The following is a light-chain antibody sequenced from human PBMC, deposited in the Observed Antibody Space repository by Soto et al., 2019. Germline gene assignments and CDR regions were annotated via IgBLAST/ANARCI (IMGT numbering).Light chain of an antibody. V-gene: IGKV4-1*01. J-gene: IGKJ1*01. CDR2: WAS. CDR3: QQYYSIPPT. CDR1: QSLLYSSNNKNY. Sequence: DIVMTQSPDSLAVSLGERATINCKSSQSLLYSSNNKNYLAWYQQKLGQPPKLLIYWASTRESGVPDRFSGSGSGTDFTLTISSLQAEDVAVYYCQQYYSIPPTFGQGTKVEIK.